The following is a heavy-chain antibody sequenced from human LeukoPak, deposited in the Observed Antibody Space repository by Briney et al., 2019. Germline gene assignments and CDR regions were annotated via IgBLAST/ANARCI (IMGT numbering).Heavy chain of an antibody. Sequence: PSETLSLTCTVSGGSISSYYWSWIRQPPGKGLEWIGYIYTSGSTYYNPSLKSRVTISVDTSKNQFSLKLSSVTAADTAVYYCARRQQKMYYFDYWGQGTLVTVSS. CDR1: GGSISSYY. V-gene: IGHV4-4*08. J-gene: IGHJ4*02. CDR2: IYTSGST. D-gene: IGHD6-13*01. CDR3: ARRQQKMYYFDY.